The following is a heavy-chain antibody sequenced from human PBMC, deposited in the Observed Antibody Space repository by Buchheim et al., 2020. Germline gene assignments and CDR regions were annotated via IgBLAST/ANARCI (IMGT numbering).Heavy chain of an antibody. CDR2: VYDSGIT. J-gene: IGHJ4*02. CDR3: ARDRGWELLDY. CDR1: GGSVSSAGYY. V-gene: IGHV4-30-4*01. D-gene: IGHD1-26*01. Sequence: QVQLQESGPGLVKPSETLSLSCTVSGGSVSSAGYYWTWIRQPPGKGLEWIGCVYDSGITHYKSSLKSRVTISVDTSKNQFSLKLSSVTAADTAVYYCARDRGWELLDYWGQGTL.